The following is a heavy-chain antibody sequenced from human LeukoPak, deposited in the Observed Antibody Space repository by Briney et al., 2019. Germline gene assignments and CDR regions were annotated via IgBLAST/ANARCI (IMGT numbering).Heavy chain of an antibody. Sequence: GGSLRLSCAASGFTFSSYEMNWVRQAPGKGLEWVSYISSSGSTIYYADSVKGRFTISRDNDKNSLYLQMNSLRAEDTAVYYCARGGYFYYYMDVWGKGTTVTVSS. CDR2: ISSSGSTI. CDR1: GFTFSSYE. V-gene: IGHV3-48*03. J-gene: IGHJ6*03. CDR3: ARGGYFYYYMDV.